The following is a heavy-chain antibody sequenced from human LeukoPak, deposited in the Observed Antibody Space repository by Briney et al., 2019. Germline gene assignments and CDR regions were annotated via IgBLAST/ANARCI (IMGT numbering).Heavy chain of an antibody. D-gene: IGHD3-16*02. CDR2: INPNSGGT. J-gene: IGHJ4*02. Sequence: ASVKVSCKASGYTFTGYYMHWVRQAPGQGLEWMGWINPNSGGTNYAQKFQGWVTMTRDTSISTAYMELSRLRSDDTAVYYCARQLRITFGGVIVSGYWGQGTLVTVSS. CDR3: ARQLRITFGGVIVSGY. V-gene: IGHV1-2*04. CDR1: GYTFTGYY.